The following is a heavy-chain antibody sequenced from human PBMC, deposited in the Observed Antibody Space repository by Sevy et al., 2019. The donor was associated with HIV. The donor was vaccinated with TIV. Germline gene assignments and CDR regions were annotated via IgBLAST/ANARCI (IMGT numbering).Heavy chain of an antibody. D-gene: IGHD1-26*01. J-gene: IGHJ3*02. CDR1: GFSCKNVW. V-gene: IGHV3-15*01. CDR3: ATVLGAGAAGAFEI. CDR2: AKRKSDGGSI. Sequence: GGSLRLSCAGSGFSCKNVWMTWVRQTPGKGLEWVGHAKRKSDGGSIDYGSPVNGRFTISRDDSKDMLYLQMSSLKSEDTGVYYCATVLGAGAAGAFEIWGQGTMVTVSS.